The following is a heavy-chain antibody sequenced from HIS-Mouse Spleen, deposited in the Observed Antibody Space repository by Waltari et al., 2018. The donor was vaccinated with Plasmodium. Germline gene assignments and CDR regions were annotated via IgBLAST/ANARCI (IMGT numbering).Heavy chain of an antibody. CDR3: AREGGYCSGGSCYSGQGFDI. CDR2: ISYDGSNK. Sequence: VQLVESGGGVVQPGRSLRLSCAASGFTFSSYAMHWVRQAPGKGLEWVAVISYDGSNKYYADSVKGRFTISRDNSKNTLYLQMNSLRAEDTAVYYCAREGGYCSGGSCYSGQGFDIWGQGTMVTVSS. CDR1: GFTFSSYA. J-gene: IGHJ3*02. D-gene: IGHD2-15*01. V-gene: IGHV3-30-3*01.